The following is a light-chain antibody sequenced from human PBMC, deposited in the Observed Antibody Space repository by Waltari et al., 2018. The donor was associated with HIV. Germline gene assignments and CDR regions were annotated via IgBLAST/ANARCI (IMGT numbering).Light chain of an antibody. J-gene: IGLJ2*01. CDR1: RSNIGRHY. Sequence: QSVLTQPPSASGTPGPRVTISCSGSRSNIGRHYVNWYQQLPGTAPKLLIYRNNQRPSGVPDRFSGSKSGTSASLAISGLRSEDEADYYCAAWDDSLSGLHVVFGGGTKVTVL. CDR3: AAWDDSLSGLHVV. V-gene: IGLV1-47*01. CDR2: RNN.